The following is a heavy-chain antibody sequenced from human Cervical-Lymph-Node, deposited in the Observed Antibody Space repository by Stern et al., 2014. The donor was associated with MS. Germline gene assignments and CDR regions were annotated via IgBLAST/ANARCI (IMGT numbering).Heavy chain of an antibody. V-gene: IGHV3-30*18. CDR2: TSYDGGNR. CDR3: AKDRRGGYNYLYGMDV. J-gene: IGHJ6*02. D-gene: IGHD5-18*01. CDR1: RFTFRSYG. Sequence: VQLVESGGGVVQPGTSLRLSCTGSRFTFRSYGIHWVRQAPGKGLEWVSVTSYDGGNRQYADSVKGRFPISRDNSKNTVYLHLNSLRPEDTGVYHCAKDRRGGYNYLYGMDVWGQGTTVTVS.